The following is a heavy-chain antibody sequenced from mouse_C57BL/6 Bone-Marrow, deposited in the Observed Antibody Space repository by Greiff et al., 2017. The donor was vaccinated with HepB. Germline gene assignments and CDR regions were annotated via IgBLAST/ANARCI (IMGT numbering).Heavy chain of an antibody. CDR3: ERLYNYGTLDWCFDF. J-gene: IGHJ1*03. Sequence: VQLQQSGPELVKPGASVKMSCKASGYTLTDYYMHWVKQSRGKSLEWIGYIYPNNGGNGYNPKFNGKATWTVDKSSSTAYMELRSLTSEDSAVYVCERLYNYGTLDWCFDFWGTGTTVTVSS. D-gene: IGHD1-1*01. CDR1: GYTLTDYY. CDR2: IYPNNGGN. V-gene: IGHV1-34*01.